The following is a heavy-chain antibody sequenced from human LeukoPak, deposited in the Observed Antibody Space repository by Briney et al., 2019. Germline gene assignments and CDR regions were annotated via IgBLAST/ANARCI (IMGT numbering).Heavy chain of an antibody. CDR2: IYSGGST. V-gene: IGHV3-53*01. D-gene: IGHD1-26*01. Sequence: GGSLRLSCAASGFTVSSNYMSWVRQAPGKGLEWVSVIYSGGSTYYADSVKGRFTTSRDNSKNTVYLQMNSLRAEDTAVYYCARGKWELGAFDIWGQGTMVTVSS. CDR3: ARGKWELGAFDI. J-gene: IGHJ3*02. CDR1: GFTVSSNY.